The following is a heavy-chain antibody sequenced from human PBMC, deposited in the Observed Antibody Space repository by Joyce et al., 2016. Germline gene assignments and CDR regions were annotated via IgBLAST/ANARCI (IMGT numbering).Heavy chain of an antibody. V-gene: IGHV1-46*01. CDR2: ISPSGDGT. CDR3: TRDDVGYGDSTL. Sequence: QVQLVQSGAEVREPGASVKVSCKASGNYVHWVRQAPGQGLEWMGLISPSGDGTVYGQRFRGRVTVTRDTATSTVYMDLYNLGSEDTAIYYCTRDDVGYGDSTLWGQGTLVSVSS. D-gene: IGHD4-17*01. J-gene: IGHJ4*02. CDR1: GNY.